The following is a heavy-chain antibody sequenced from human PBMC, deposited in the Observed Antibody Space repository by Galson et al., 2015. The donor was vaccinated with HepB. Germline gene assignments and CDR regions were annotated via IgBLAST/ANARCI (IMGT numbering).Heavy chain of an antibody. V-gene: IGHV3-53*04. Sequence: SLRLSCAVSEFTAGSSYMTWVRQAPGKGLESVSVIYNGGTTKYADSVKGRFTIPRHSSSNSVYLQMNSLRAEDTAVYYCARAHTNGWLAIEHWGQGTLVTVSS. D-gene: IGHD6-19*01. J-gene: IGHJ1*01. CDR1: EFTAGSSY. CDR3: ARAHTNGWLAIEH. CDR2: IYNGGTT.